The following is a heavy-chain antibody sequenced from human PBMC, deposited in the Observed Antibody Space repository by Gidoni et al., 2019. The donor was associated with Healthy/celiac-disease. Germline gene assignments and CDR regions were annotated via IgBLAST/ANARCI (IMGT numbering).Heavy chain of an antibody. D-gene: IGHD3-16*01. CDR3: ARERVRGSYYYYGMDV. CDR1: RFPFSSYG. J-gene: IGHJ6*02. Sequence: QVQLVESGGGVVQPGRSLRLSCAASRFPFSSYGMHWVRQAPGKGLEWVAVILYDGSNKYYADSVKGRFTISRDNSKNTLYLQMNSLRAEDTAVYYCARERVRGSYYYYGMDVWGQGTTVTVSS. V-gene: IGHV3-33*01. CDR2: ILYDGSNK.